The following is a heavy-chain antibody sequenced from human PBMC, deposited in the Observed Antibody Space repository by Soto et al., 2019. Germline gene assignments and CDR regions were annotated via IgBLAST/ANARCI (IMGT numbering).Heavy chain of an antibody. CDR1: GFTFSRYA. CDR2: ISGSGGST. CDR3: AKGGGYGSGLFDP. V-gene: IGHV3-23*01. J-gene: IGHJ5*02. Sequence: EVQLLESGGGLVQPGGSLRLSCAASGFTFSRYAMSWVRQAPGKGLEWVSAISGSGGSTYYADSVKGRFTISRDNSKNTLYLKMNRLRAENPAVYYCAKGGGYGSGLFDPWGQGTLVTVSS. D-gene: IGHD3-10*01.